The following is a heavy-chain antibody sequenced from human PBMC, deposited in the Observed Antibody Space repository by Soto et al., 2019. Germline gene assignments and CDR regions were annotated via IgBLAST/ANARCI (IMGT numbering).Heavy chain of an antibody. Sequence: QVQLVESGGGVVQPGGSLRLSCTASGFTFTTFGIHWVRQAPGKGLEWVALISYEGHNKYYSDSVKGRFTISRDNYKNTLSLQMNSLRAEDTAVYYCAKDLQAYGDYNYYYYGMDVWGQGTTVSVSS. CDR3: AKDLQAYGDYNYYYYGMDV. D-gene: IGHD4-17*01. CDR1: GFTFTTFG. J-gene: IGHJ6*02. V-gene: IGHV3-30*18. CDR2: ISYEGHNK.